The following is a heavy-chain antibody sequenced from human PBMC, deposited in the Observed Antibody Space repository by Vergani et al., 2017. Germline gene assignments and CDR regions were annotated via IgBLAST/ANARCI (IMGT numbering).Heavy chain of an antibody. CDR2: IYNSGNG. CDR3: ASGKYYSDSTSHFRGRYFDV. CDR1: GDSIISRSYY. D-gene: IGHD3-16*01. V-gene: IGHV4-39*01. Sequence: QMQLQESGPGLVKASETLSLTCTVSGDSIISRSYYWGWIRQPPGKGLEWIWSIYNSGNGDSSSSLKSRVTISADTSKNQFSLRLPSVTAADTAVYYCASGKYYSDSTSHFRGRYFDVWGRGTLVTVPS. J-gene: IGHJ2*01.